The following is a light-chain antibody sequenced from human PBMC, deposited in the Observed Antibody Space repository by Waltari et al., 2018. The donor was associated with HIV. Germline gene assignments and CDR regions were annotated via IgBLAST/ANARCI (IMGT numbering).Light chain of an antibody. Sequence: DIQMTQSPSTLSASVGDRVTITCRASQSISTWLAWNQQKPGKAPKLLIYKASSLESGVPSRFSGSGSGTEFTLTISSLQPDDFATYYCQKYNGDSRTFGQGTKVEIK. CDR3: QKYNGDSRT. CDR2: KAS. J-gene: IGKJ1*01. V-gene: IGKV1-5*03. CDR1: QSISTW.